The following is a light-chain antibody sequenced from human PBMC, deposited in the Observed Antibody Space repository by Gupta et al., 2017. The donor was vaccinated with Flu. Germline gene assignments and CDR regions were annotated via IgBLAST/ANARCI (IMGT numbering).Light chain of an antibody. CDR1: SSNIGSNY. V-gene: IGLV1-47*01. CDR3: AAWDDSLSGSWV. CDR2: RNN. Sequence: VTIASSGSSSNIGSNYVYWYQQLPGTAPKLLPYRNNQRPSGVPDRFSGSKSGTSASLAISGLRSEDEADYYCAAWDDSLSGSWVFGGGTKLTVL. J-gene: IGLJ3*02.